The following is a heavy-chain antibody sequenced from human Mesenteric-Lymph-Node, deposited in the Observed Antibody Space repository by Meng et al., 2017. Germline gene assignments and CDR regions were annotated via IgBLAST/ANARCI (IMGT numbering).Heavy chain of an antibody. J-gene: IGHJ6*02. CDR1: GYTFTDYY. Sequence: ASVKVSCKASGYTFTDYYMHWMRQAPGQGLEWMGWINPNSGGTNYAQKFQGRVTMTRDTSISTAYMELSRLRSDDTAVYYCAGMGSGWEETYYYYGMDVWGQGTTVTVSS. CDR2: INPNSGGT. D-gene: IGHD6-19*01. V-gene: IGHV1-2*02. CDR3: AGMGSGWEETYYYYGMDV.